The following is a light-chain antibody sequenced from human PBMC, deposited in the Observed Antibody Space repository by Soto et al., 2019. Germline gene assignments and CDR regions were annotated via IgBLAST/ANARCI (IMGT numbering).Light chain of an antibody. CDR3: QQYGGSPLFT. CDR2: GAS. CDR1: QGVTPAY. J-gene: IGKJ3*01. Sequence: EIELTQSPGTLSLSPGDRATLSCRASQGVTPAYLAWYQHKPGQAPRLLIYGASHRATGIPDRFSGSGSGTDFTLTITRLEPEDFAVYSCQQYGGSPLFTFGPGTRVDFK. V-gene: IGKV3-20*01.